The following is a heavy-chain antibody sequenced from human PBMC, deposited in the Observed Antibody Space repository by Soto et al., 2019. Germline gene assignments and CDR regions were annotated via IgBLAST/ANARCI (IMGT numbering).Heavy chain of an antibody. Sequence: GALRLSCEVSGFSLSGYVMHWVRQAPGKGLEWVAVIWYDGTTKNYADSVKGRFTISRDSSKNTVYLQMDSLKVEDTAVYYCARDVDRTSHLNWFDPWGQGVMVTVSS. D-gene: IGHD5-12*01. CDR2: IWYDGTTK. CDR1: GFSLSGYV. CDR3: ARDVDRTSHLNWFDP. V-gene: IGHV3-33*01. J-gene: IGHJ5*02.